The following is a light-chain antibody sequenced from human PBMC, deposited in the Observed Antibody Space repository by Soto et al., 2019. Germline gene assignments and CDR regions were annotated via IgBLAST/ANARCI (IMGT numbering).Light chain of an antibody. CDR2: DAS. CDR3: QQYNSYSRT. V-gene: IGKV1-5*01. J-gene: IGKJ1*01. Sequence: DIQMTQSPSTLSGSVGDRVTITCRASQTISSWLAWYQQKPGKAPKLLIYDASSLESGVPSRFSGSGSGTEFTLTISGLQPDDFATYYCQQYNSYSRTFGQGTKVDIK. CDR1: QTISSW.